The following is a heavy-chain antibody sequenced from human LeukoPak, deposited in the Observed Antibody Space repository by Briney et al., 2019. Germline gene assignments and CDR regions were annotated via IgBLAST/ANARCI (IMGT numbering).Heavy chain of an antibody. CDR1: GFTFSSYW. Sequence: GGSLRLSCAASGFTFSSYWMNWVRQAPEKGLVWVSRIARDGSSTTYADSVKGRFSISRDNAKNTLYLQMNSLRVERTAVYYCARGRPHGNDYWGQGPLVRVSS. D-gene: IGHD4-23*01. CDR2: IARDGSST. J-gene: IGHJ4*02. V-gene: IGHV3-74*01. CDR3: ARGRPHGNDY.